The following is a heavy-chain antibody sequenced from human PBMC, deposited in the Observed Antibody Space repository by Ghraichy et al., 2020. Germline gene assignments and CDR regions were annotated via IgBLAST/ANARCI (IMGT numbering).Heavy chain of an antibody. Sequence: GGSLRLSCAASGFTFSSYVMSWVRQAPGKGLEWVSAISGSGASTYYADSVKGRFTISRDNSKNTLYLQMNSLRAEDTAVYYCAKGSAAARPYYFDYWGQGTLVTVSS. D-gene: IGHD6-13*01. CDR2: ISGSGAST. J-gene: IGHJ4*02. V-gene: IGHV3-23*01. CDR3: AKGSAAARPYYFDY. CDR1: GFTFSSYV.